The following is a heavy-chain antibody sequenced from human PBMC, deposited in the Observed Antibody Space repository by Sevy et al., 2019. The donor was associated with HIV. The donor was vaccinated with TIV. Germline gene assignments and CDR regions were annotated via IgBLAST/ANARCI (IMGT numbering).Heavy chain of an antibody. CDR1: GGSISSSSYY. CDR2: IYYSGST. J-gene: IGHJ3*02. V-gene: IGHV4-39*01. CDR3: AADYGDYIRDAFDI. D-gene: IGHD4-17*01. Sequence: SETLSLTCTVSGGSISSSSYYWGWIRQPPGKGLEWIGSIYYSGSTYYNLSLKSRVTISVDTSKNQFSLKLSSVTAADTAVYYCAADYGDYIRDAFDIWGQGTMVTVSS.